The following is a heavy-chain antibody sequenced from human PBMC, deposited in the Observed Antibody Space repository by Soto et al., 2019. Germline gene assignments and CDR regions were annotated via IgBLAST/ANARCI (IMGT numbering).Heavy chain of an antibody. CDR1: GYTFTVYY. D-gene: IGHD1-26*01. J-gene: IGHJ4*02. V-gene: IGHV1-2*02. CDR2: INPKSGGT. Sequence: ASVKVSCKASGYTFTVYYMHCVRQSPGQGLEWMGWINPKSGGTMYPQKFQGRVTMTWDTSISTAYMALTRLRSDDTAVYYCARDLAKGGGSAGFDYWGQGTLVTVSS. CDR3: ARDLAKGGGSAGFDY.